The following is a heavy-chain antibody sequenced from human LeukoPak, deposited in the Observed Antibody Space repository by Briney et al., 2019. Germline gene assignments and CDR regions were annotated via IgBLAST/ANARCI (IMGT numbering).Heavy chain of an antibody. CDR3: ARAEKAVTGTLDS. CDR2: MYNGGST. J-gene: IGHJ4*02. V-gene: IGHV4-59*01. D-gene: IGHD6-19*01. Sequence: PSETLSLTCTVSGDSISNYYWSWIRQSPGKELELIGYMYNGGSTIYSPSLKSRVTISTDTSKNQFPLRLTSVTAADTAVYYCARAEKAVTGTLDSWGQGTLITVSS. CDR1: GDSISNYY.